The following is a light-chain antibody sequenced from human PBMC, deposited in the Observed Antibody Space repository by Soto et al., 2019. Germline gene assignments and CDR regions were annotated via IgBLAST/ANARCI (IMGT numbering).Light chain of an antibody. Sequence: IALTQSPATLSLSPGERATLSCRASQSVSSYLAWYQQKPGQAPRLLIYDASNRATGIPARFSGSGSGTDFTLTISSLEPEDFAVYYCQQRSNWPLTFGGGTKVDI. CDR3: QQRSNWPLT. CDR2: DAS. CDR1: QSVSSY. V-gene: IGKV3-11*01. J-gene: IGKJ4*01.